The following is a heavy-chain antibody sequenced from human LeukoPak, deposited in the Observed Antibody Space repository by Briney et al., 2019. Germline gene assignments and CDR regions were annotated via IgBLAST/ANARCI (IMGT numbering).Heavy chain of an antibody. J-gene: IGHJ4*02. CDR1: GFNFGTYW. V-gene: IGHV3-7*01. CDR3: ARDPDSSAFDY. Sequence: GGSLRLSCTAAGFNFGTYWMSWVRQSPEKGLEFVTNIKYDDTVKNYVDSVKGRFTISRDNPSNSVYLQMDSLRPEDTALYYCARDPDSSAFDYWGQGAQVTVSS. CDR2: IKYDDTVK. D-gene: IGHD2-15*01.